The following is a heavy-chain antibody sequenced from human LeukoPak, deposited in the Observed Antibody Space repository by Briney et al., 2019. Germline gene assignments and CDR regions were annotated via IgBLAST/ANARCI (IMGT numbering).Heavy chain of an antibody. CDR1: GYSFTSYW. V-gene: IGHV5-51*01. D-gene: IGHD3-10*01. J-gene: IGHJ5*02. CDR2: IYPGDSDT. CDR3: ARLARDYYGSGSYYPGAPNWFDP. Sequence: KIGESLKISCKGSGYSFTSYWIGWVRQMPGKGLEWMGIIYPGDSDTTYSPSFQGQVTISADKSISTAYLQWSSLKASDTAMYYCARLARDYYGSGSYYPGAPNWFDPWGQGTLVTVSS.